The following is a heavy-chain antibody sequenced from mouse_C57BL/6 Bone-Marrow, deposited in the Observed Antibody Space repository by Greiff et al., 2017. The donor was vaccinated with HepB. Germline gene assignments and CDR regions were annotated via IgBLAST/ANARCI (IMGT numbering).Heavy chain of an antibody. V-gene: IGHV1-64*01. J-gene: IGHJ1*03. Sequence: QVQLQQPGAELVKPGASVKLSCKASGYTFTSYWMHWVKQRPGQGLEWIGMIHPNSGSTNYNEKFKSKATLTVDKSSSTAYMQLSSLTSEDSAVYCCATPPLRGSSPWYFDVWGTGTTVTVSS. CDR2: IHPNSGST. CDR1: GYTFTSYW. CDR3: ATPPLRGSSPWYFDV. D-gene: IGHD1-1*01.